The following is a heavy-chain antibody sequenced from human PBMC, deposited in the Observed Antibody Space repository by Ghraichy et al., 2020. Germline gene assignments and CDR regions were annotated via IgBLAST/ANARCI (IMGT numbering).Heavy chain of an antibody. Sequence: GGSLRLSCAASGFTFSSYAMSWVRQAPGKGLEWVSATSGSGGSTYYADSVKGRFTISRDNSKNTLHLQMNSLRAEDTAVYYCANYYGSGSYYSFFDYWGQRTLVTVSS. CDR2: TSGSGGST. V-gene: IGHV3-23*01. J-gene: IGHJ4*02. CDR1: GFTFSSYA. CDR3: ANYYGSGSYYSFFDY. D-gene: IGHD3-10*01.